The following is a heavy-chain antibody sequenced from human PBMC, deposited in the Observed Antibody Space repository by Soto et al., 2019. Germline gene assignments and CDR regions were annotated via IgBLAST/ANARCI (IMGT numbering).Heavy chain of an antibody. CDR3: ARDREPDGIWTFDS. V-gene: IGHV3-30-3*01. CDR2: ISYDGSNK. CDR1: GFTFSSYA. J-gene: IGHJ4*02. D-gene: IGHD3-9*01. Sequence: PGGSLRLSCAASGFTFSSYAMHWVRQAPGKGLEWVAVISYDGSNKYYADSVKGRFTISRDNSKNTLFLQMNSLGVEDTALYYCARDREPDGIWTFDSWGQGTLVTVSS.